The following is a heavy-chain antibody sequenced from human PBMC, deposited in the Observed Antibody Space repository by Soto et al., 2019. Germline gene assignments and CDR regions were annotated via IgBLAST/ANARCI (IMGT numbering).Heavy chain of an antibody. D-gene: IGHD2-2*01. CDR2: ISSSGSTI. V-gene: IGHV3-11*01. Sequence: QVQLVESGGGLVKPGGSLRLSCAASGFTFGDYYMSWIRQAPGKGLEWVSYISSSGSTIYYADSVKGRFTISRDNAKNSLYLQMNTLRAEDTAVYYCASDCPPRSTSCYYYYMDVWGKGPTVPVSS. J-gene: IGHJ6*03. CDR1: GFTFGDYY. CDR3: ASDCPPRSTSCYYYYMDV.